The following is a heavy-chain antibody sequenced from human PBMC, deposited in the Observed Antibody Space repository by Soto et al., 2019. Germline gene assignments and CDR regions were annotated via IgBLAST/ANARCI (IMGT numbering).Heavy chain of an antibody. J-gene: IGHJ4*02. Sequence: ASVKVSCKASGGTFSSYTISWVRQAPGQGLEWMGRIIPILGIANYAQKFQGRVTITADKSTSTAYMELSSLRSEDTAVYYCARESGEMAPNYWGQGTLVTVSS. CDR2: IIPILGIA. V-gene: IGHV1-69*04. CDR1: GGTFSSYT. CDR3: ARESGEMAPNY.